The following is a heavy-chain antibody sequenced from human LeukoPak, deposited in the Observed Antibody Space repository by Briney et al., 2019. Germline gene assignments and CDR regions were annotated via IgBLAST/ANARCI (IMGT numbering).Heavy chain of an antibody. D-gene: IGHD6-13*01. CDR1: GGSISSYY. J-gene: IGHJ4*02. CDR2: IYYSGST. V-gene: IGHV4-59*01. Sequence: SETLSLTCTVSGGSISSYYWSWIRQPPGKGLEWTGYIYYSGSTNYNPSLKSRVTISVDTSKNQFSLKLSSVTAADTAVYYCARGVYIAAAQYAYWGQGTLVTVSS. CDR3: ARGVYIAAAQYAY.